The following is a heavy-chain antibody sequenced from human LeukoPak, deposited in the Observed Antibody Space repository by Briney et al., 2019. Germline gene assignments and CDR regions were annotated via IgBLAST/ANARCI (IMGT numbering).Heavy chain of an antibody. J-gene: IGHJ4*02. CDR2: IYYSGST. Sequence: SETLSLTCTVSGGSISSYYWSWIRQSPGKGLEWIGSIYYSGSTYYNPSLKSRVTISVDTSKNQFSLKLSSVTAADTAVYYCARVITMVRGVIDYWGQGTLVTVSS. CDR1: GGSISSYY. D-gene: IGHD3-10*01. V-gene: IGHV4-59*05. CDR3: ARVITMVRGVIDY.